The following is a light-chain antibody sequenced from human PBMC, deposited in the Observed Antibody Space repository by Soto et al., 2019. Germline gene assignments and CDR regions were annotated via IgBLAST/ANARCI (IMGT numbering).Light chain of an antibody. CDR1: QSISSSY. V-gene: IGKV3-20*01. J-gene: IGKJ3*01. Sequence: EIVLTQSPGTLSLSPGERATVSCRASQSISSSYLAWYQQNPGQAPRLLIYGTSSRATGIPDRFSGSGSGTDFILTISRLEPEGFAVYYCQQYSSSPPALTIGPGTKVDIK. CDR3: QQYSSSPPALT. CDR2: GTS.